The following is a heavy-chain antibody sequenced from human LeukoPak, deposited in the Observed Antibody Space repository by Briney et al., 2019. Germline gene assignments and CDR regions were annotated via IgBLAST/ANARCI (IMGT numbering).Heavy chain of an antibody. CDR1: GFTFSSYS. J-gene: IGHJ6*02. Sequence: GGSLRLSCAASGFTFSSYSKNWVRQAPAKGLEWVSSISSSSSYIYYADSVKGRFTISRDNAKNSLYLQMNSLRAEDTAVYYCARGEPHADGMDVWGQGATATVSS. CDR3: ARGEPHADGMDV. V-gene: IGHV3-21*01. CDR2: ISSSSSYI.